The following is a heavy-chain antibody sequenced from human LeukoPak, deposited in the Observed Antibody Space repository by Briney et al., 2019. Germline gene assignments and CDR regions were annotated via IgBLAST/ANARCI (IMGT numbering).Heavy chain of an antibody. CDR3: AXXXXXXXXVRSLVGWFDP. D-gene: IGHD3-10*01. CDR1: GYTFTSYG. Sequence: ASVKVSCKASGYTFTSYGISWVRQAPGQGLEWMGWISAYNGNTNYAQKLQGRVTMTTDTSTSTAYMELRSLRSDDTAVYYCAXXXXXXXXVRSLVGWFDPWGQGTLVTVSS. CDR2: ISAYNGNT. J-gene: IGHJ5*02. V-gene: IGHV1-18*01.